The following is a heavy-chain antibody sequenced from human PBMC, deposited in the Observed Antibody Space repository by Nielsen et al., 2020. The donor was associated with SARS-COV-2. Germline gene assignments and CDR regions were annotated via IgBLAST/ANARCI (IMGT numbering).Heavy chain of an antibody. CDR1: GFTFSSYS. V-gene: IGHV3-21*01. CDR2: ISSTSSYI. Sequence: GESPKISCAASGFTFSSYSMNWVRQAPGKGLEWVSSISSTSSYIYYADSVKGRFTISRDNAKNSLYLQMKSLRAEDTAVYYCARDLYSGYGGGYWGQGTLVTVSS. CDR3: ARDLYSGYGGGY. J-gene: IGHJ4*02. D-gene: IGHD5-12*01.